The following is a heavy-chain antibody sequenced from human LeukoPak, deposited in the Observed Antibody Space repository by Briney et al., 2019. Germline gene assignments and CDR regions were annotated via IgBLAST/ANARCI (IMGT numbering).Heavy chain of an antibody. Sequence: PGGSLRLSCEASGFTISSNGLSWVRQPPGKGLEWVSSITSSGGSTYYADSVKGRFTISRDNSKNTLYLQMNSLRAEDTAIYFCAIYSSSWPFDDWGQGTPVTVSS. J-gene: IGHJ4*02. CDR3: AIYSSSWPFDD. CDR1: GFTISSNG. D-gene: IGHD6-13*01. CDR2: ITSSGGST. V-gene: IGHV3-23*01.